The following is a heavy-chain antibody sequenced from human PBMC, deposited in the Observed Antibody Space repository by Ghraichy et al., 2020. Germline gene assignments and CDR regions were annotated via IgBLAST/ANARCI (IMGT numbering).Heavy chain of an antibody. CDR2: IKQDGSAK. CDR3: AGGQGWFTVN. D-gene: IGHD2-15*01. Sequence: ETLSLTCAASGFTFSSYWMNWFRQAPGKGLEWVANIKQDGSAKYYVDSVKGRFTISRDNAKNSLFLQMSSLTAEDTAVYFCAGGQGWFTVNWGQGTLVTVSS. CDR1: GFTFSSYW. V-gene: IGHV3-7*03. J-gene: IGHJ4*02.